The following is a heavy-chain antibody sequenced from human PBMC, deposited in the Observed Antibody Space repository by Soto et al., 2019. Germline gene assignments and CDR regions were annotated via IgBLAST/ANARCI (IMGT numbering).Heavy chain of an antibody. V-gene: IGHV3-49*03. CDR1: GFTFGDYA. J-gene: IGHJ6*02. CDR3: TKATTYYDFWSGYHYYYYGMDV. D-gene: IGHD3-3*01. CDR2: IRSKAYGGTT. Sequence: GGSLRLSCTASGFTFGDYAMSWFRQAPGKGLEWVGFIRSKAYGGTTEYAASVKGRFTISRDDSKSIAYLQMNSLKTEDTAVYYCTKATTYYDFWSGYHYYYYGMDVWGQGTTVTVSS.